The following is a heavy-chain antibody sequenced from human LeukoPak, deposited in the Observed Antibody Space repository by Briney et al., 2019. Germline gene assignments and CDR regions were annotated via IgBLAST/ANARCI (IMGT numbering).Heavy chain of an antibody. J-gene: IGHJ6*02. CDR3: ARDSAGLLPTEDYYYYYGMDV. CDR2: IIPIFGTA. CDR1: GGTFSSYA. V-gene: IGHV1-69*13. Sequence: EASVKVSCKASGGTFSSYAISWVRQAPGQGLEWMGGIIPIFGTANYAQKFQGRVTITADESTSTAYMELSSLRSEDTAMYYYARDSAGLLPTEDYYYYYGMDVWGQGTTVTVSS. D-gene: IGHD2-15*01.